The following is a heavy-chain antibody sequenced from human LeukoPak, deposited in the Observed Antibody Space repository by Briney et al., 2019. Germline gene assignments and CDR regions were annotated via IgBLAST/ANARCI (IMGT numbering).Heavy chain of an antibody. V-gene: IGHV4-59*12. CDR1: GGSISSYY. J-gene: IGHJ5*02. Sequence: SETLSLTCTVSGGSISSYYWSWIRQPPGKGLEWIGYIYYSGSTYYNPSLKSRVTISVDTSKNQFSLKLSSVTAADTAVYYCARDRGYCSSTSCYGEAWFDPWGQGTLVTVSS. CDR3: ARDRGYCSSTSCYGEAWFDP. D-gene: IGHD2-2*01. CDR2: IYYSGST.